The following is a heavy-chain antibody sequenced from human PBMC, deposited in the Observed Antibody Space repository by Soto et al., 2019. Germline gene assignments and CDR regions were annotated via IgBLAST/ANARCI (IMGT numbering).Heavy chain of an antibody. Sequence: GTSVKLSCEACGDSFTSYAMHWVRQAPRQRLEWMGWINAGNGNTKYSQKFQGRVTITRDTSASTAYMELSSLRSEDTAVYYCARVGTAHSSSWYRGYYYYGMDVWGQGTTVTVS. D-gene: IGHD6-13*01. V-gene: IGHV1-3*01. CDR2: INAGNGNT. CDR3: ARVGTAHSSSWYRGYYYYGMDV. CDR1: GDSFTSYA. J-gene: IGHJ6*02.